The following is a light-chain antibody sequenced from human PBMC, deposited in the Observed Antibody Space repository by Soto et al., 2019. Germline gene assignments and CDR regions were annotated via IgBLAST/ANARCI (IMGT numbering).Light chain of an antibody. Sequence: QSALTQPASVFGSPGQSITISCTGTSSDVGRYKFVSWYQQHPGKAPKVMIYEGSKRPSGVSNRFPGSKSGNTASLTISGLQAEDEADYYCCSYTSSRTYVFGTGTKVT. J-gene: IGLJ1*01. CDR3: CSYTSSRTYV. V-gene: IGLV2-23*01. CDR1: SSDVGRYKF. CDR2: EGS.